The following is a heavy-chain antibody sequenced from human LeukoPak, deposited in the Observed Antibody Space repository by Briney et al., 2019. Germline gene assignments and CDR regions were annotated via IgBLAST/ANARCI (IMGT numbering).Heavy chain of an antibody. D-gene: IGHD4-17*01. Sequence: PSETLSITCTVSGDSISGYYWSWVRQPPGKGLEWIGYIFHSGSTEYNPSLESRVTISIDTSKNQFSLRLSSVTAADTAVYYCARLATYGDFSDWGQGTLVTVSS. CDR1: GDSISGYY. CDR2: IFHSGST. J-gene: IGHJ4*02. CDR3: ARLATYGDFSD. V-gene: IGHV4-59*08.